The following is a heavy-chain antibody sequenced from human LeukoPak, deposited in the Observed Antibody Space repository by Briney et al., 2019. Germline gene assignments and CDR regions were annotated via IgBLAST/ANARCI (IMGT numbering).Heavy chain of an antibody. CDR3: ARHWGAFDI. J-gene: IGHJ3*02. CDR2: IYTSGST. Sequence: PSETLSLTCTVSGGSISSYYWSWIRQPPGKGLEWIGYIYTSGSTNYNPSLKSRVTISVDTSKNQFSLKLSSVTAADTAVYYCARHWGAFDIWGQGTMVTVSS. CDR1: GGSISSYY. D-gene: IGHD7-27*01. V-gene: IGHV4-4*09.